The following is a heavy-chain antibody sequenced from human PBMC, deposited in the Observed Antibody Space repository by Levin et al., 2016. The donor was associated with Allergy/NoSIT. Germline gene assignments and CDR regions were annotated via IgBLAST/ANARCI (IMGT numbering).Heavy chain of an antibody. V-gene: IGHV5-10-1*01. D-gene: IGHD4-17*01. Sequence: GGSLRLSCKGSGYSFTSHWISWVRQMPGKGLEWMGRIDPSDSYTNYSPSFQGHVTISADKSISTAYLQWSSLKASDTAMYYCARSPAATTVTTLAYNWGQGTLVTVSS. CDR1: GYSFTSHW. J-gene: IGHJ4*02. CDR2: IDPSDSYT. CDR3: ARSPAATTVTTLAYN.